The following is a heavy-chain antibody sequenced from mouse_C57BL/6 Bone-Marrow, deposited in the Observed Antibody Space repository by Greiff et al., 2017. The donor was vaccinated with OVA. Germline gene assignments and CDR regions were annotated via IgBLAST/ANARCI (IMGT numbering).Heavy chain of an antibody. Sequence: VMLVESGPGLVAPSQSLSITCTVSGFSLTSYGVSWVSQPPGKGLEWLGVIWGDGSTNYHSALISRLSISKDNSKSQVFLKLNSLQTDDTATYYCAKGDSKIFYWYFDVWGTGTTVTVSS. V-gene: IGHV2-3*01. CDR3: AKGDSKIFYWYFDV. D-gene: IGHD2-5*01. CDR2: IWGDGST. CDR1: GFSLTSYG. J-gene: IGHJ1*03.